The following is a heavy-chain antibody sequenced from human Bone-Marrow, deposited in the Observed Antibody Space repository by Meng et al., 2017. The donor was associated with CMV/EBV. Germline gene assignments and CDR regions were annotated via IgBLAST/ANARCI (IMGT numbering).Heavy chain of an antibody. CDR1: GYTFTSYV. J-gene: IGHJ4*02. Sequence: ASVKVSCKASGYTFTSYVISWVRQARGQGLEWMGWISAYNGNTNYAQKLQGRVTMTTDTSTSTAYMELRSLRSDDTAVYYCARDVALLWFGELLSGFDYWGQGTLATVSS. V-gene: IGHV1-18*01. CDR3: ARDVALLWFGELLSGFDY. D-gene: IGHD3-10*01. CDR2: ISAYNGNT.